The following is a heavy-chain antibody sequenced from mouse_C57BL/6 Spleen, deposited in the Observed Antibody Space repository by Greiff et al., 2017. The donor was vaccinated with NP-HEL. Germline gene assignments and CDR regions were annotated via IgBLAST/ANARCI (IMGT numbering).Heavy chain of an antibody. Sequence: QVQLQQPGAELVKPGASVKLSCKASGYTFTSYWMHWVKQRPGQGLEWIGMIHPNSGSTNYNEKFKSKATLTVDKSSSTAYMRRSSLTSEDSAVYYCARNYNYGNIWYFDVWGTGTTVTVSS. J-gene: IGHJ1*03. CDR3: ARNYNYGNIWYFDV. CDR2: IHPNSGST. D-gene: IGHD1-1*01. V-gene: IGHV1-64*01. CDR1: GYTFTSYW.